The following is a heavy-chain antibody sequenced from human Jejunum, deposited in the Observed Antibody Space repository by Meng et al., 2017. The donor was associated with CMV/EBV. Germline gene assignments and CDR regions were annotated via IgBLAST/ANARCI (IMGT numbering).Heavy chain of an antibody. D-gene: IGHD6-19*01. Sequence: QVQLVQAWAEVKKPGASVKVSCKASGDTFTSYYIHWVRQSPGQGLEWMGKINPSGVSTSYAQKFQGRVTMTRDTSTSAVYMELSSLKSEDTAVYYCTRGGGGSGGRFDYWGQGTLVTVSS. CDR2: INPSGVST. CDR1: GDTFTSYY. CDR3: TRGGGGSGGRFDY. J-gene: IGHJ4*02. V-gene: IGHV1-46*03.